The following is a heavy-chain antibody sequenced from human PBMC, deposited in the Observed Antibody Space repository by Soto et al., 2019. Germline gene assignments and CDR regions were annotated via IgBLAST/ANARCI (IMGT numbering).Heavy chain of an antibody. V-gene: IGHV4-4*07. CDR3: TRGTFETTAPFY. Sequence: SETLSLTCTVSVGSIINDRWSWVRQPAGKGLEWIGRIFASGRTNYNPSLQSRVTMSVDTSKNQFSLTMTSLAAAHTAVYYCTRGTFETTAPFYWGQGIPVTVSS. J-gene: IGHJ4*02. D-gene: IGHD4-17*01. CDR1: VGSIINDR. CDR2: IFASGRT.